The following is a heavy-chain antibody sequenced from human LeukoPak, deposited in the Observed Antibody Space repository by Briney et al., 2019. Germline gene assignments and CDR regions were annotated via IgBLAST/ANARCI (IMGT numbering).Heavy chain of an antibody. CDR3: ARDARTTAYYYYYMDV. D-gene: IGHD1-7*01. V-gene: IGHV1-69*05. J-gene: IGHJ6*03. CDR2: FTPIFGVP. Sequence: SVKVSCKASGGTFSSYTISWVRQAPGQGLEWMGGFTPIFGVPKYAQKFQGRVSITTDESTSTAYMELSSLRSEDTAVYYCARDARTTAYYYYYMDVWGKGTTVTVSS. CDR1: GGTFSSYT.